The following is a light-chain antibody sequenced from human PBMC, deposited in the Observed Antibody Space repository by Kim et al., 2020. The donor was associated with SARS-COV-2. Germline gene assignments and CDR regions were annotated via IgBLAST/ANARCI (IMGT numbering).Light chain of an antibody. CDR1: KLGDKY. CDR2: QDS. V-gene: IGLV3-1*01. J-gene: IGLJ2*01. CDR3: QAWDSSTVV. Sequence: SYELTQQPSVSVSPGQTASITCSGDKLGDKYACWYQQKPGQSPVLVIYQDSKRPSGIPERFSGSNSGNTATLTISGTQAMDEAVYYCQAWDSSTVVFGGGTKLTVL.